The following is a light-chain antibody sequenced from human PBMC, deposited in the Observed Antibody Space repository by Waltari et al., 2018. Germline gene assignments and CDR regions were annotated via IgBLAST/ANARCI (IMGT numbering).Light chain of an antibody. CDR1: QSVGSSS. V-gene: IGKV3-20*01. J-gene: IGKJ1*01. CDR3: QQHGTLPAT. Sequence: ETVLTQSPGTASLSPGERVTLTCRASQSVGSSSLAWYQQKPGQAPRPVSHRASRRATGIPDRFSGSGSGTDFSLTISRLEPEDFAVYYCQQHGTLPATFGQGTKVEIK. CDR2: RAS.